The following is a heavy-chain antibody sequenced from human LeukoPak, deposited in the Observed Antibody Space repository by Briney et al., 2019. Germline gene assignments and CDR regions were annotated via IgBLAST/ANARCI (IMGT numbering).Heavy chain of an antibody. CDR3: ARAQYCSGGSCGLYYYGMDV. V-gene: IGHV3-11*04. J-gene: IGHJ6*02. D-gene: IGHD2-15*01. Sequence: GGSLRLSCAASGFTFSDYYMSWIRQAPGKGLEWVSYISSSGSTIYYADSVKGRFTISRDNAKNSLYLQMNSLRAEDTAVYYCARAQYCSGGSCGLYYYGMDVWGQGTTVTVSS. CDR2: ISSSGSTI. CDR1: GFTFSDYY.